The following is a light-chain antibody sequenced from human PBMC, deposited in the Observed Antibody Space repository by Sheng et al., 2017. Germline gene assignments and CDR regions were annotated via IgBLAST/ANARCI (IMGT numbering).Light chain of an antibody. J-gene: IGLJ2*01. CDR2: DVT. V-gene: IGLV2-14*01. Sequence: QSALTQPASVSGSPGQSITISCTGTSSDVGGYNYVSWYQQYPGKAPELMIFDVTDRPSWVSDRFSGSKSGNTASLSISGLQAEDEAHYYCSSYTSSRTYVIFGGGTKLTVL. CDR3: SSYTSSRTYVI. CDR1: SSDVGGYNY.